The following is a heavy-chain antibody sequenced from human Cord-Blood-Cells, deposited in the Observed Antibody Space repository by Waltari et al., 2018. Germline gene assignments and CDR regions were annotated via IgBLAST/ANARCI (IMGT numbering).Heavy chain of an antibody. Sequence: QVHLVQSGAEVKKHGASLKVYWKASGYPFTSYAINCVRQATGQGLEWMGWMNPNSGKQGESHKFQGKVTMTRNTSISTAYMELSRLRSEDTAAYYCARPRLQYYYYGMDVWGQGTTVTVSS. CDR2: MNPNSGKQ. V-gene: IGHV1-8*01. CDR3: ARPRLQYYYYGMDV. CDR1: GYPFTSYA. D-gene: IGHD4-4*01. J-gene: IGHJ6*02.